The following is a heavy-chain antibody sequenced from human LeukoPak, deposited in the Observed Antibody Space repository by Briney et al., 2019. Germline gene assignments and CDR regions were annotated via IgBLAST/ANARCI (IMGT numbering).Heavy chain of an antibody. D-gene: IGHD3-10*01. Sequence: GGSLRLSCAASGFTFSKYGMHWVRQAPGKGLEWVAVIWYDGSNKYYADSVKGRFTISRDNSKNTLHLQMNSLRAEDTAVYYCAPDVGYGSGRSYPGWGQGTLVTVSS. J-gene: IGHJ4*02. V-gene: IGHV3-33*01. CDR2: IWYDGSNK. CDR3: APDVGYGSGRSYPG. CDR1: GFTFSKYG.